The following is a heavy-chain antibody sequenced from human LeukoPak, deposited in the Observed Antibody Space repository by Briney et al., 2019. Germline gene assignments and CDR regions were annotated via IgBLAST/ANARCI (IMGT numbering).Heavy chain of an antibody. D-gene: IGHD3-10*01. CDR3: ARCGSGTDLYDYYFMDV. Sequence: ASVKVSCKASGYTFTGFYIHWVRQAPGQGPEWMGWINPNIGGANYAQKFRGRVSLTRDTSTSTAYMELNSLRSVDTAVYYCARCGSGTDLYDYYFMDVWGKGTTVTVSS. CDR2: INPNIGGA. CDR1: GYTFTGFY. V-gene: IGHV1-2*02. J-gene: IGHJ6*03.